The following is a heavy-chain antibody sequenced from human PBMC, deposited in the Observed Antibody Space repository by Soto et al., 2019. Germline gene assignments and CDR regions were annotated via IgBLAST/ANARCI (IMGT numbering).Heavy chain of an antibody. J-gene: IGHJ6*02. D-gene: IGHD3-22*01. CDR2: ISAYNGNT. V-gene: IGHV1-18*04. Sequence: ASVKVSCKASGYTFTSYGISWVRQAPGQGLEWMGWISAYNGNTNYAQKLQGRVTMTTDTSTSTAYMELRSLRSDDTAVYYCAGRYYDSRTPGNYYYYGMDVWGQGTTVTVSS. CDR3: AGRYYDSRTPGNYYYYGMDV. CDR1: GYTFTSYG.